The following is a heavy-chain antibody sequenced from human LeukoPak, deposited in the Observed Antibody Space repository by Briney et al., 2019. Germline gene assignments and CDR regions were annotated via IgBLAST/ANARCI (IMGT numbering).Heavy chain of an antibody. Sequence: SETLSLSCSVSGGSISTYYRSWIRQPAGKGLEWIGRIYTTGGTNYNPSLKSRVTMSVDRSKNQFSLKLSSVTAADTAVYYCARRGIAAAHDDYWGQGTLVTVSS. D-gene: IGHD6-13*01. CDR2: IYTTGGT. CDR3: ARRGIAAAHDDY. J-gene: IGHJ4*01. CDR1: GGSISTYY. V-gene: IGHV4-4*07.